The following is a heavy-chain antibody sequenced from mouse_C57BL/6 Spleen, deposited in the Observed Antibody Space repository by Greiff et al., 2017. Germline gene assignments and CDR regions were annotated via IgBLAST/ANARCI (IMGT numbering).Heavy chain of an antibody. J-gene: IGHJ1*03. CDR2: IYPRSGNT. CDR1: GYTFTSYG. Sequence: QVQLQQSGAELARPGASVKLSCKASGYTFTSYGISWVKQRTGQGLEWIGEIYPRSGNTYYNEKFKGKATLTADKSSSTAYMELRSLTSEDSAVYFCARHYDYGTGPCTFDVWGTGTTVTVSS. V-gene: IGHV1-81*01. D-gene: IGHD2-4*01. CDR3: ARHYDYGTGPCTFDV.